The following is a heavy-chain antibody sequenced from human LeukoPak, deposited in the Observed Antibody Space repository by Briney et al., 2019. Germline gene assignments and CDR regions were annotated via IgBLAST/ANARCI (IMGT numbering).Heavy chain of an antibody. CDR1: GFSFSTYI. V-gene: IGHV3-21*01. D-gene: IGHD6-6*01. CDR2: ISSSSSHI. CDR3: ARGLSIAAPFDY. Sequence: PGGSLRLSCAASGFSFSTYIMNWVRQGPGKGLEWVSSISSSSSHIYYADSVKGRFTISRDNAKNSLYLQMNSLRAEDTAVYYCARGLSIAAPFDYWGQGTLVTVSS. J-gene: IGHJ4*02.